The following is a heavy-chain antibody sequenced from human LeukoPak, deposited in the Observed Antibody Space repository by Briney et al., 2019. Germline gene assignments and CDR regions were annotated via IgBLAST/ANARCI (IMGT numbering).Heavy chain of an antibody. Sequence: GGSLRLSCSASGFPFANTWMTWVRQAPGKGLEWVGRIKSKHDGATTDYAAPVKGRFTISGDDSKNTLYLQMTSLNAEDSAVYFCATIIFVSSAFDIWGQGTVVTVSS. CDR1: GFPFANTW. J-gene: IGHJ3*02. CDR2: IKSKHDGATT. V-gene: IGHV3-15*01. CDR3: ATIIFVSSAFDI. D-gene: IGHD5/OR15-5a*01.